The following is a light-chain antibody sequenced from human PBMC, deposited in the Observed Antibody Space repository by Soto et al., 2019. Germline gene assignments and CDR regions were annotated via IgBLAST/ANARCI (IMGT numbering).Light chain of an antibody. CDR2: WAS. CDR3: QQYYTTPLLT. J-gene: IGKJ4*01. Sequence: DIVMTQSPDSLAVSLGERAVINCKTSQSLLYSSKNKNYLAWYQQKPGQPPKLLIYWASTRESGVPDRFSGSGSGTEFALTISSLQAEDVAVYYCQQYYTTPLLTFGGGTKVEIK. V-gene: IGKV4-1*01. CDR1: QSLLYSSKNKNY.